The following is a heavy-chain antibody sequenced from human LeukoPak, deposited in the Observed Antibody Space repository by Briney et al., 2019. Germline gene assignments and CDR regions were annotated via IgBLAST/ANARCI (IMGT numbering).Heavy chain of an antibody. V-gene: IGHV3-11*01. J-gene: IGHJ4*02. Sequence: GGSLRLSCAASGFTFSDYYMSWIRQAPGKGLEWVPYISSSGSTIYYADSVKGRFTISRDNAKNSLYLQMNSLRAEDTAVYYCARSRALFYDSRGDYWGQGTLVTVSS. CDR1: GFTFSDYY. CDR2: ISSSGSTI. CDR3: ARSRALFYDSRGDY. D-gene: IGHD3-22*01.